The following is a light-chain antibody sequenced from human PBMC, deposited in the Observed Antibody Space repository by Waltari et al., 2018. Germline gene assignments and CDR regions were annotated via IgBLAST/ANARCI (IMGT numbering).Light chain of an antibody. Sequence: IVMTQSPDSLAVSLGERATLHCKSSQTVLYSSNNKNYLAWYQQKPRQPPKLLIYWASTRESGVPDRFSGSGSGTDFTLTISSLQAEDVAVYYCQQYYNTPLTFGGGTKVEIK. V-gene: IGKV4-1*01. CDR2: WAS. CDR1: QTVLYSSNNKNY. CDR3: QQYYNTPLT. J-gene: IGKJ4*01.